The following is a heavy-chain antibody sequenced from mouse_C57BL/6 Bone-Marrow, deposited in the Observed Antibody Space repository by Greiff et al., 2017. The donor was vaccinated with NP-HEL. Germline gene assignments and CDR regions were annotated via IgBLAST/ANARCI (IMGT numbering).Heavy chain of an antibody. CDR2: IYPGDGDT. CDR1: GYAFSSSW. Sequence: QVQLQQSGPELVKPGASVKISCKASGYAFSSSWMNWVKQRPGKGLEWIGRIYPGDGDTNYNGKFKGKATLTADKSSSTAYMQLSSLTSEDSAVYFYAIPTAQATLFDYWGQGTTLTVSS. D-gene: IGHD3-2*02. V-gene: IGHV1-82*01. J-gene: IGHJ2*01. CDR3: AIPTAQATLFDY.